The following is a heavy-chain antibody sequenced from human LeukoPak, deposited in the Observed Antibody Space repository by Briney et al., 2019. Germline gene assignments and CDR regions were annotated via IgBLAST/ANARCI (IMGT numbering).Heavy chain of an antibody. CDR1: GGSISSYY. CDR3: AKDISRIVYAFDI. V-gene: IGHV4-59*01. D-gene: IGHD3-16*02. Sequence: SETLSLTCTVSGGSISSYYWTWIRQPPGKGLEWIAYISYSGSTNYNPSLKSRVTISVDTSKNQFSLKLSSVTAADTAVYYCAKDISRIVYAFDIWGQGTMVTVSS. CDR2: ISYSGST. J-gene: IGHJ3*02.